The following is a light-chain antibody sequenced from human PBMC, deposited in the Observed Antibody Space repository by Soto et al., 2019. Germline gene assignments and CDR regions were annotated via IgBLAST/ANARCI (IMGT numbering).Light chain of an antibody. V-gene: IGKV3-15*01. Sequence: EIVMTQSPATLSVSPGERAILSCRASESVSSKLGWYQQKPGQPPRLLIYGASTRATGIPARFSGSGSGTEFTLTISSLQSEDFAVHYCQQYNKWYSITFGQGTRLEIK. CDR3: QQYNKWYSIT. J-gene: IGKJ5*01. CDR1: ESVSSK. CDR2: GAS.